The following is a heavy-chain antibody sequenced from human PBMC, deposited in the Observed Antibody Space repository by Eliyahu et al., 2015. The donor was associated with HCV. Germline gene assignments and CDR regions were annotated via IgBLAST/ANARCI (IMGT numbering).Heavy chain of an antibody. Sequence: EVQLVESGGGLVKPGRSLRLSCTASGFTFGDYAMSWFRQAPGKGLEWVGFIRSKAYGGTTEYAASVKGRFTISRDDSKSIAYLQMNSLKTEDTAVYYCTRARLLYLVVPAAIGMDVWGQGTTVTVSS. V-gene: IGHV3-49*05. D-gene: IGHD2-2*02. CDR2: IRSKAYGGTT. CDR1: GFTFGDYA. J-gene: IGHJ6*02. CDR3: TRARLLYLVVPAAIGMDV.